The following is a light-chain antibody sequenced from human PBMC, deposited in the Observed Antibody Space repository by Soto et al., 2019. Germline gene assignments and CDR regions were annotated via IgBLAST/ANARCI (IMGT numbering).Light chain of an antibody. CDR1: QSVRSN. CDR2: GAS. V-gene: IGKV3-15*01. Sequence: EIVMTQSRATLSVSPGERATLSCRASQSVRSNLAWYQQKPGQAPRLLIYGASTRATGIPARFSGSGSGTEFTLTISSLQSEDFAVYYCQQYSNWPPGTFGQGTKVEIK. CDR3: QQYSNWPPGT. J-gene: IGKJ1*01.